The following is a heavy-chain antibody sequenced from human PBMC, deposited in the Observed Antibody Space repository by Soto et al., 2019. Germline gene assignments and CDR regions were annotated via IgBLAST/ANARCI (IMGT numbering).Heavy chain of an antibody. D-gene: IGHD3-22*01. Sequence: QVHLLLQSGAEVKKPGSSGKVSCKASGGTPSNSAISWVRLAPGQGPEWMGGIIPVFGLVKYEQNFQGRVTITADESTNTAYMELSSLRHEDTAVYYCAGGRIVVVGSRAYYGMDVWGQGTKVTVSS. CDR1: GGTPSNSA. V-gene: IGHV1-69*01. J-gene: IGHJ6*02. CDR2: IIPVFGLV. CDR3: AGGRIVVVGSRAYYGMDV.